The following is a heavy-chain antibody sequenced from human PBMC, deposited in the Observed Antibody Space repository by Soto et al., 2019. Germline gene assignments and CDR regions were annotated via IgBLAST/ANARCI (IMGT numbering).Heavy chain of an antibody. V-gene: IGHV3-23*01. CDR1: GFTFNNYG. D-gene: IGHD3-10*01. J-gene: IGHJ6*02. Sequence: GGSLRLSCAASGFTFNNYGMTWVRQAPGKGLEWVSGISSSGDTTYYADSVKGRLTISRDNSKNTLYLQIVSLRADDTDLYYCASEYGSRSYRYFYGMDMWSQGATVAVSS. CDR2: ISSSGDTT. CDR3: ASEYGSRSYRYFYGMDM.